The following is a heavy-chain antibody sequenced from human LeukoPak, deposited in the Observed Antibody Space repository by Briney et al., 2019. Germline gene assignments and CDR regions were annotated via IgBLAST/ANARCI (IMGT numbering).Heavy chain of an antibody. V-gene: IGHV3-30*02. CDR1: GFTFSSYG. Sequence: PGGSLRLSCAASGFTFSSYGMHWVRQAPGKGLEWVAFIRYDGSNKYYADSVKGRFTIFRDNSKNTLYLQMNSLRAEDTAVYYCARGYSYVADFDYWGQGTLVTVSS. J-gene: IGHJ4*02. CDR3: ARGYSYVADFDY. CDR2: IRYDGSNK. D-gene: IGHD5-18*01.